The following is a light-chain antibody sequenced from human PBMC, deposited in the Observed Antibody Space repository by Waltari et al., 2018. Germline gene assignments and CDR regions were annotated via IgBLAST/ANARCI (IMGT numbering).Light chain of an antibody. V-gene: IGKV3-20*01. CDR2: GAS. Sequence: EIVLQQHPGTLSLSPGEIATISCRAHQPVRTTYLARYQQKPGQAPTLLTYGASSRATGIPDRFSGSGSGTDFSLTISSLEPEDFAVYYCQQYDISPLTFGGGTKVEIK. CDR3: QQYDISPLT. CDR1: QPVRTTY. J-gene: IGKJ4*01.